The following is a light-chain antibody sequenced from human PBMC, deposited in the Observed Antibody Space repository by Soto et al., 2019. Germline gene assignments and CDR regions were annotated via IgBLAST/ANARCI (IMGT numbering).Light chain of an antibody. CDR1: KTISTH. J-gene: IGKJ2*01. Sequence: DIQMTQSPSSLSASPGDRVTITCRAGKTISTHLSWYHQRPGKTPNLLIYGGYFLQSGVPFRFSGSGSGTEFTLSISSLQPEDFGTYFCQQSYTTPYTFGQGTKLQI. V-gene: IGKV1-39*01. CDR2: GGY. CDR3: QQSYTTPYT.